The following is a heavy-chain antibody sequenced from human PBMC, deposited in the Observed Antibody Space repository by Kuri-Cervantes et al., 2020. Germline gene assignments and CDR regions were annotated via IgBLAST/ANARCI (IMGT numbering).Heavy chain of an antibody. Sequence: GESLKISCAASGFTFSSYAMSWVRQASGKGLEWVGRIRSKANSYATAYAASVKGRFTISRDDSKNTAYLQMNSLRAEDTAVYYCAGELVGATDYWGQGTLVTVSS. V-gene: IGHV3-73*01. D-gene: IGHD1-26*01. CDR3: AGELVGATDY. CDR2: IRSKANSYAT. J-gene: IGHJ4*02. CDR1: GFTFSSYA.